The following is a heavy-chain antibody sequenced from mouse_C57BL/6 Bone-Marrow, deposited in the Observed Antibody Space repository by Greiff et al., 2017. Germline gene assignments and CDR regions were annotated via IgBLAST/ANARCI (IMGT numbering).Heavy chain of an antibody. V-gene: IGHV1-54*01. J-gene: IGHJ2*01. CDR2: INPGSGGT. D-gene: IGHD2-1*01. Sequence: VMLVESGAELVRPGTSVKVSCKASGYAFTNYLIEWVKQRPGQGLEWIGVINPGSGGTNYNEKFKGKATLTADKSSSTAYMQLSSLTSEDSAVYFCARGGNSYYFDYWGQGTTLTVSS. CDR1: GYAFTNYL. CDR3: ARGGNSYYFDY.